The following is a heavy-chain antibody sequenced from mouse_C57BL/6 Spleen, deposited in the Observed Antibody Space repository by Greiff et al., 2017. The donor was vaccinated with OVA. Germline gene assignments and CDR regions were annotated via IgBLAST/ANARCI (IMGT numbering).Heavy chain of an antibody. CDR3: ARWGVSGYAMDY. CDR2: IHPNSGST. Sequence: VQLQQPGAELVKPGASVKLSCKASGYTFTSYWMHWVKQRPGQGLEWIGMIHPNSGSTNYNEKFKSKATLTVDKSSSTAYMQLSSLTSEDSAVYYGARWGVSGYAMDYWGQGTSVTVSS. V-gene: IGHV1-64*01. J-gene: IGHJ4*01. CDR1: GYTFTSYW.